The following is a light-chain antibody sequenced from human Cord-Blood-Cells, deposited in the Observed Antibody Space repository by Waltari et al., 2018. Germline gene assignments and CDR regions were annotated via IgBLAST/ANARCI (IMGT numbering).Light chain of an antibody. J-gene: IGLJ2*01. CDR1: SSDVGGYNY. CDR3: CSYAGSYTYVV. V-gene: IGLV2-11*01. CDR2: DVS. Sequence: QSALTQPRSVSGSPGQSVTISCTGTSSDVGGYNYVPCYQQHPGKAPKLIIYDVSKRPSGVPDRFSGSKSGNTASLTISGLQAEDEADYYCCSYAGSYTYVVFGGGTKLTVL.